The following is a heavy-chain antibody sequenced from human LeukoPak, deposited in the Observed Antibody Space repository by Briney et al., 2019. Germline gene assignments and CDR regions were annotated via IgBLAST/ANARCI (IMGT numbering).Heavy chain of an antibody. J-gene: IGHJ4*02. CDR2: INLNSGGT. D-gene: IGHD5-12*01. CDR1: GYTFTSYY. CDR3: ARDRAVATIGGVDY. Sequence: ASVKVSCKASGYTFTSYYMHWVRQAPGQGLEWMGWINLNSGGTNYAQKFQGRVTMTRDTSISTAYMELSSLRSDDTAVYYCARDRAVATIGGVDYWGQGTLVTVSS. V-gene: IGHV1-2*02.